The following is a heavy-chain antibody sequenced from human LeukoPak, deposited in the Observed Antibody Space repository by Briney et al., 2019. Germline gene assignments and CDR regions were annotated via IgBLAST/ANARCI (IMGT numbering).Heavy chain of an antibody. CDR1: GDSLTSGSRY. CDR3: ARCMSELDYGDYAYYYHMDV. J-gene: IGHJ6*04. CDR2: FYSSTRT. Sequence: SETLSLTCTVSGDSLTSGSRYWSWIRPPAGKGLEWIGHFYSSTRTTYNPSLESRVTISGDTAKNQLSLKLDSVTAADTAVYFCARCMSELDYGDYAYYYHMDVWGKGTTVTVSS. V-gene: IGHV4-61*09. D-gene: IGHD4-17*01.